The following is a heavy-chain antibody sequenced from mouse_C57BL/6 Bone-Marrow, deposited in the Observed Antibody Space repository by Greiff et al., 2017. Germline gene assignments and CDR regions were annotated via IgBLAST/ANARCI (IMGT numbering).Heavy chain of an antibody. Sequence: QVQLQQSGAELVRPGTSVKVSCKASGYAFTNYLIEWVKQRPGQGLEWIGVINPGSGGTKYNEKFKGKATLTTDKSSSTAYMQLSSLTSEDSAVYICAREKIYYDYDDAMDYWGQGTSVTVSS. CDR2: INPGSGGT. CDR3: AREKIYYDYDDAMDY. D-gene: IGHD2-4*01. J-gene: IGHJ4*01. CDR1: GYAFTNYL. V-gene: IGHV1-54*01.